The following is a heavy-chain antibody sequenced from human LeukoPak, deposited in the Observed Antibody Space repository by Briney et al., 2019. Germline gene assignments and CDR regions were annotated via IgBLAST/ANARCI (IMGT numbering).Heavy chain of an antibody. D-gene: IGHD5-18*01. CDR1: GFTFSSYA. CDR2: VGRSGVDT. J-gene: IGHJ4*02. CDR3: VKHSGGVYGYSDS. Sequence: GGSLRLSCVASGFTFSSYAVSWFRQAPGKGLEWVSTVGRSGVDTYYADSVRGRFTVSKDSSKNTLQMNSLSAEDTAIYYCVKHSGGVYGYSDSWGQG. V-gene: IGHV3-23*01.